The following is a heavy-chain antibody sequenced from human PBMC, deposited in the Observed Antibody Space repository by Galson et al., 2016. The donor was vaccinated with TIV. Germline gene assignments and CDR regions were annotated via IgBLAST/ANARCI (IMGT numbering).Heavy chain of an antibody. Sequence: SVKVSCKASGGTFGNYGISWMRQAPGQGLEWVGWISASNGDTNYARKFQGRITMTKDTFTSTVFMELRSLRSEDTAVFYCARESDCSSGTCYSRAFDDWGQGTPVTVSS. V-gene: IGHV1-18*04. CDR1: GGTFGNYG. CDR2: ISASNGDT. D-gene: IGHD2-2*02. J-gene: IGHJ4*02. CDR3: ARESDCSSGTCYSRAFDD.